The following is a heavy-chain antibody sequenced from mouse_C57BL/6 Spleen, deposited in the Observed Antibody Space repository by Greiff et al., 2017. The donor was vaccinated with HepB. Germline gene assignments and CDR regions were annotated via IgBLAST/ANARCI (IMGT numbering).Heavy chain of an antibody. D-gene: IGHD2-5*01. Sequence: EVKLVESGEGLVKPGGSLKLSCAASGFTFSSYAMSWVRQTPEKRLEWVAYISSGGDYIYYADTVKGRFTISRDNARNTLYLQMSSLKSEDTAMYYCTREGSNYFYYFDYWGQGTTLTVSS. CDR1: GFTFSSYA. CDR3: TREGSNYFYYFDY. J-gene: IGHJ2*01. V-gene: IGHV5-9-1*02. CDR2: ISSGGDYI.